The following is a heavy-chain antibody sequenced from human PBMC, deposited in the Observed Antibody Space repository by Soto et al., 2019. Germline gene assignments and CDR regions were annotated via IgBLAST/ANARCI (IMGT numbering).Heavy chain of an antibody. CDR2: INAGNGNT. CDR1: GYTFTSYA. J-gene: IGHJ6*02. Sequence: VSCKASGYTFTSYAMHWVRQAPGQRLEWMGWINAGNGNTKYSQKFQGRVTITRDTSASTAYMELSSLRSEDTAVYYCARVLVADFYDFWSGYSYYGMDVWGQGTTVTVSS. CDR3: ARVLVADFYDFWSGYSYYGMDV. D-gene: IGHD3-3*01. V-gene: IGHV1-3*01.